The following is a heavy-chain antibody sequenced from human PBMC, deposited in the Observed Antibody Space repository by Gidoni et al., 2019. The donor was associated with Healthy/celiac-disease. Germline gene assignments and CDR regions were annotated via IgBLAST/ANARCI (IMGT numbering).Heavy chain of an antibody. CDR2: IYPGDSDT. D-gene: IGHD5-12*01. CDR3: ARGGLEMATITGRYYFDY. J-gene: IGHJ4*02. V-gene: IGHV5-51*01. CDR1: GYSFTSYW. Sequence: EVQLVQSGAEVKKPGESLKISCKGSGYSFTSYWSGWVRQMPGKGLEWMGIIYPGDSDTRYSPSFQGQVTISADKSISTAYLQWSSLKASDTAMYYCARGGLEMATITGRYYFDYWGQGTLVTVSS.